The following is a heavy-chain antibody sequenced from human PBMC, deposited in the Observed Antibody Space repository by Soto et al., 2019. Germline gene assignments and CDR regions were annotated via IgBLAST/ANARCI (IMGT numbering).Heavy chain of an antibody. CDR1: GGSISSGNYY. D-gene: IGHD1-7*01. Sequence: QVQLQESGPGLVKPSQTLSLTCTVSGGSISSGNYYWSWIRQPPGKGLEWIGFISYSGSTYYNASLKRPVTIPVATSKNPFSLNLNSVTAPDTAVYYCATMGTSATGLYSFAYRCQGPPVTVSS. V-gene: IGHV4-30-4*01. CDR2: ISYSGST. J-gene: IGHJ4*02. CDR3: ATMGTSATGLYSFAY.